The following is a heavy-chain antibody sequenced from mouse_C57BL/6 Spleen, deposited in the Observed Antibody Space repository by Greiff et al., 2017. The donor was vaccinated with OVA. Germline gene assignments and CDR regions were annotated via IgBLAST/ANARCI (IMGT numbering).Heavy chain of an antibody. Sequence: VQLQQPGTELVKPGASVKLSCKASGYTFTSYWMHWVKQRPGQGLEWIGNINPSNGGTNYNEKFKGKATLTADKSSSTAYMQLSSLTSEDSAVYFCARDYYGSSSMDYWGQGTSVTVSS. CDR3: ARDYYGSSSMDY. CDR2: INPSNGGT. CDR1: GYTFTSYW. V-gene: IGHV1-53*01. J-gene: IGHJ4*01. D-gene: IGHD1-1*01.